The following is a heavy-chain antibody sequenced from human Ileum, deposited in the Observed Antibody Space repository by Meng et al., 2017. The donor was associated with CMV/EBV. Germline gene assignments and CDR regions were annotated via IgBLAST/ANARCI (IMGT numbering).Heavy chain of an antibody. Sequence: EGRLVEPGAGLVKPGGSLGLSCAASGFTLSTYSLTWVRQAPGKGLECVSCISSSSSYIFYTDSVKGRFTISRDNAKNTLYLQMNSLRAEDTAVYYCARARSGWYDDFHYWGQGTLVTVSS. J-gene: IGHJ4*02. V-gene: IGHV3-21*02. CDR1: GFTLSTYS. CDR2: ISSSSSYI. CDR3: ARARSGWYDDFHY. D-gene: IGHD6-19*01.